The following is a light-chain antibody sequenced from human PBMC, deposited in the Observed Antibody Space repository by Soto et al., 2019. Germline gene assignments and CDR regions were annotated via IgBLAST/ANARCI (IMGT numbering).Light chain of an antibody. Sequence: DIQMTQSPSSLSASVGDRVTITCRASQRISSYLNWYQQKPGKAPKLLIYAASSLQSGCPSRFSGSGSWTDFTLTISSLQPEDFATYYGQQSYSTPWTFGQGTKLEIK. J-gene: IGKJ2*02. CDR1: QRISSY. V-gene: IGKV1-39*01. CDR2: AAS. CDR3: QQSYSTPWT.